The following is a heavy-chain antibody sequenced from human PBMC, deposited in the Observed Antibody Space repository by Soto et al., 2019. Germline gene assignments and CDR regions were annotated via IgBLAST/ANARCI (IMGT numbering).Heavy chain of an antibody. J-gene: IGHJ4*02. V-gene: IGHV4-30-4*01. CDR3: ARGTEGVIDY. CDR2: IYYSGST. D-gene: IGHD2-21*02. CDR1: GGSISSGDYY. Sequence: SETLSLTCTVSGGSISSGDYYWSWIRQPPGKGLEWIGYIYYSGSTYYNPSLKSRVTLSVDTSKNQFSLKLSSVTAADTAVYYCARGTEGVIDYWGQGTLVTSPQ.